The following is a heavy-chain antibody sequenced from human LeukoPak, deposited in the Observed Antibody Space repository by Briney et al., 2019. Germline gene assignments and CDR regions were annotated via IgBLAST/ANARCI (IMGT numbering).Heavy chain of an antibody. CDR2: ISGSGGST. Sequence: GGSLRLSCAASGFTFSSYAMSWVRQAPGKGLEWVSAISGSGGSTYYADSVKGRFTISRDNSKNTLYLQMNSLRAEDTAVYYCAKGRASTIAVAGWLYYYYGMDVWGQGTRSPSP. J-gene: IGHJ6*02. V-gene: IGHV3-23*01. CDR3: AKGRASTIAVAGWLYYYYGMDV. D-gene: IGHD6-19*01. CDR1: GFTFSSYA.